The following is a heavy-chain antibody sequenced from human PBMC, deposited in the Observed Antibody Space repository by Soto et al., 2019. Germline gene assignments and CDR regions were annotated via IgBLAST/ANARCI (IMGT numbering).Heavy chain of an antibody. Sequence: QVQLVESGGGVVQPGRSLRLSCAASGFTFSSYAMHWVRQAPGKGLEWVAVISYDGSNKYYADSVKGRFTISRDNSRNTLYLQMNSLSAEDTAVYYCARVRIAARTGLDYWGRGTLVTVSS. CDR2: ISYDGSNK. CDR1: GFTFSSYA. CDR3: ARVRIAARTGLDY. J-gene: IGHJ4*02. V-gene: IGHV3-30-3*01. D-gene: IGHD6-6*01.